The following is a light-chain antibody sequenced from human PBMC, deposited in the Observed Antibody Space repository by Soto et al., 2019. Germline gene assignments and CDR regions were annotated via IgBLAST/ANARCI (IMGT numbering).Light chain of an antibody. V-gene: IGLV2-23*02. Sequence: QSALTQPASVSWSPGQSITISCTGTSSDVGSYNLVSWYQQHTGKAPKLMVYEVSKRPSGVSNRFSGSKSGNTASLTISGLQAEDEVEYYCFSYACSSTLVFGGVAKITVL. CDR3: FSYACSSTLV. CDR2: EVS. J-gene: IGLJ2*01. CDR1: SSDVGSYNL.